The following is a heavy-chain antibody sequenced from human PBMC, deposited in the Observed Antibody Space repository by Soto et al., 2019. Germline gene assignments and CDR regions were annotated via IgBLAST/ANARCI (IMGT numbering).Heavy chain of an antibody. CDR1: GFTVSSNY. CDR3: ASSIVGANWWYFDY. Sequence: GGSLRLSCAASGFTVSSNYMSWVRQAPGKGLEWVSVIYSGGSTYYADSVKGRFTISRDNSKNTLYLQMNSLRAEDTAVYYCASSIVGANWWYFDYWGQGTLVTVSS. J-gene: IGHJ4*02. V-gene: IGHV3-53*01. D-gene: IGHD1-26*01. CDR2: IYSGGST.